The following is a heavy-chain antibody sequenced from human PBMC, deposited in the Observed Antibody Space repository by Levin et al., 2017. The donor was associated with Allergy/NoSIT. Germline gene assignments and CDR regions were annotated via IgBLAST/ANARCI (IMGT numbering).Heavy chain of an antibody. CDR1: GFTFSSYS. J-gene: IGHJ6*02. D-gene: IGHD2-15*01. CDR2: ISSSSSYI. CDR3: ARVGYCSGGSCYSYYYYYGMDV. V-gene: IGHV3-21*01. Sequence: GGSLRLSCAASGFTFSSYSMNWVRQAPGKGLEWVSSISSSSSYIYYADSVKGRFTISRDNAKNSLYLQMNSLRAEDTAVYYCARVGYCSGGSCYSYYYYYGMDVWGQGTTVTVSS.